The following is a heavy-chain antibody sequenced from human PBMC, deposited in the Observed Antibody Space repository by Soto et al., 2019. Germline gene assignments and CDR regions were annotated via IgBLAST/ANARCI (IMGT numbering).Heavy chain of an antibody. CDR1: GASISGFY. CDR2: IYATGTT. J-gene: IGHJ5*02. CDR3: VRDGTKTLRDWFDP. D-gene: IGHD1-1*01. V-gene: IGHV4-4*07. Sequence: SETLSLTCTVSGASISGFYWSWIRKSAGKGLEWIGRIYATGTTDYNPSLKSRVMMSVDTSKKQFSLKLRSVAAADTAVYYCVRDGTKTLRDWFDPWGQGMSVTVSS.